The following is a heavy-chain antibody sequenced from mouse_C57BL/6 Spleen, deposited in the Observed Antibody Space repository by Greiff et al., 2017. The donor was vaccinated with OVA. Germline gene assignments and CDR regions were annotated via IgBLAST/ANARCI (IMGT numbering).Heavy chain of an antibody. CDR2: IWSGGST. J-gene: IGHJ3*01. D-gene: IGHD2-5*01. V-gene: IGHV2-2*01. CDR3: ATSAYYSNVCGFAY. CDR1: GFSLTSYG. Sequence: VQLQQSGPGLVQPSQSLSITCTVSGFSLTSYGVHWVRQSPGKGLEWLGVIWSGGSTDYNAAFISSLSISKDNSKSQVFFKMNSLQADDTAIYYCATSAYYSNVCGFAYWGQGTLVTVSA.